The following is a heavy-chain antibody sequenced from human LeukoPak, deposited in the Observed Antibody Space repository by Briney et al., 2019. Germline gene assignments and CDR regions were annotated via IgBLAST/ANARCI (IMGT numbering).Heavy chain of an antibody. CDR2: IYSSGNT. CDR3: ARVALITIHENDAFDI. V-gene: IGHV4-61*09. J-gene: IGHJ3*02. CDR1: GGSIISNRHS. D-gene: IGHD3-3*01. Sequence: SETLSLTCTISGGSIISNRHSWSWIRQPAGKGLEWIGHIYSSGNTKYNPSLKSRLTMSIDSSKNQFSLILTSVTAADTAVYYCARVALITIHENDAFDIWGQGTVVTVSS.